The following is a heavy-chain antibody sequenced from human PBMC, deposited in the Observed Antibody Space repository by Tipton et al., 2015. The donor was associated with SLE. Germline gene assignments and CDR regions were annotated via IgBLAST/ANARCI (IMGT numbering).Heavy chain of an antibody. J-gene: IGHJ4*02. CDR2: IFYTGST. CDR3: ARRHYSGPFDS. Sequence: TLSLTCTVSGGSISSGNYYWGWIRQPPGKELEWIGSIFYTGSTYYNPSLKSRVSFSIDTSKHQFSLKLNSVTAADTAVYYCARRHYSGPFDSWGQGTLVTVSS. CDR1: GGSISSGNYY. D-gene: IGHD5-12*01. V-gene: IGHV4-39*07.